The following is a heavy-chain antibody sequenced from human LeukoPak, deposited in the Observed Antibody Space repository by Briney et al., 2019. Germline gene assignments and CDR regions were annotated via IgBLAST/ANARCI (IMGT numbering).Heavy chain of an antibody. V-gene: IGHV1-18*01. CDR2: ISTYNGDT. J-gene: IGHJ4*02. CDR1: GYTFTNFG. D-gene: IGHD1-26*01. Sequence: GASVTVSCKASGYTFTNFGISWVRQAPGQGLEWMGWISTYNGDTNYAQELQGRVTLTTDTSTSTAFMELRSLRSDDTAVYYCSRGDQLLYFDYWGQGTLVTVSS. CDR3: SRGDQLLYFDY.